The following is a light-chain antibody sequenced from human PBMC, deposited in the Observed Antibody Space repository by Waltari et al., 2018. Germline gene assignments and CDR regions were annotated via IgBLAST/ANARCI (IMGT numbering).Light chain of an antibody. CDR3: QKYERLPAT. J-gene: IGKJ1*01. CDR1: QSVSRA. Sequence: EIVLTQSPGTLSLSPGETATLSCRASQSVSRALVWYQQKPGQAPRLLIYDASRRAPGIPDRFSCSGSGTDFSLTISRLEPEDFAVYYCQKYERLPATFGQGTKVEIK. CDR2: DAS. V-gene: IGKV3-20*01.